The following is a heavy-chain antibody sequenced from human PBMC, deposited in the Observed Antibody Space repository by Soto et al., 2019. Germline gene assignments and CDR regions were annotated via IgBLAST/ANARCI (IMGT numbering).Heavy chain of an antibody. J-gene: IGHJ4*02. Sequence: GGSLRLSCAASGFTFSNACMNWVRQAPGKGLEWVGRIKSKTDGGTTDYAAPVKGRFTISRDDSKNTLYLQMNSLKTEDTAVYYCTTDLEYYYDSSGSDPDYWGQGTLVTVSS. CDR1: GFTFSNAC. CDR3: TTDLEYYYDSSGSDPDY. V-gene: IGHV3-15*07. CDR2: IKSKTDGGTT. D-gene: IGHD3-22*01.